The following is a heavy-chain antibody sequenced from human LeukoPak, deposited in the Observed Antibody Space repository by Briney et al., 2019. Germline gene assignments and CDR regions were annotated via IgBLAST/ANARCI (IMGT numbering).Heavy chain of an antibody. CDR3: AKVPTGYSSGREDY. V-gene: IGHV3-30*18. D-gene: IGHD6-19*01. CDR2: ISYDGSNK. CDR1: GFTFSSYG. Sequence: PGGSLRLSCAASGFTFSSYGMHWVRQAPGKGLEWVAVISYDGSNKYYADSVEGRFTISRDNSKNTLYLQMNSLRAEDTAVYYCAKVPTGYSSGREDYWGQGTLVTVSS. J-gene: IGHJ4*02.